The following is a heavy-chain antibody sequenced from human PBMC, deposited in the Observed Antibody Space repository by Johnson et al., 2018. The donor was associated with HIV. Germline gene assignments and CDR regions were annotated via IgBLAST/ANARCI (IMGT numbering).Heavy chain of an antibody. D-gene: IGHD3-22*01. Sequence: VESAGGVVPPGGSLRLSCAASGFTFDDYGMSWVRQGPGKGLERVSGINWNGGSRGYEDSLTCRLTIPRDNAKNSLYLQMNSLRAEDTAWYYCARSVGYYDSSAYYYVDAFDIWGQGTMVTVSS. CDR2: INWNGGSR. J-gene: IGHJ3*02. CDR3: ARSVGYYDSSAYYYVDAFDI. CDR1: GFTFDDYG. V-gene: IGHV3-20*04.